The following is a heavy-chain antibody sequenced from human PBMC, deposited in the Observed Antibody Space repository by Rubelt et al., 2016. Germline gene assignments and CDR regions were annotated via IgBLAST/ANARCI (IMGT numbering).Heavy chain of an antibody. J-gene: IGHJ6*03. CDR1: GGSISGYY. V-gene: IGHV4-59*01. CDR3: AGRGEADYHYYYYLDV. CDR2: IYYTERT. D-gene: IGHD2-21*01. Sequence: QVQLQESGPGLVKPSETLSLTCTVSGGSISGYYWSWIRQPPGKGLEWIGYIYYTERTNYNPSLQGRVTISVDTYKNQVSRKLSSGSAAEPAVDDCAGRGEADYHYYYYLDVWGEGTTVTV.